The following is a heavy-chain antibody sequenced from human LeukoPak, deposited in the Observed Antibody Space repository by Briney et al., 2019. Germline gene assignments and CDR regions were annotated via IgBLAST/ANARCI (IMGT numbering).Heavy chain of an antibody. CDR3: ARETLDY. CDR2: ITSSSSTI. V-gene: IGHV3-48*02. CDR1: GFTFSSYN. Sequence: PGGSLRLSCAASGFTFSSYNMNWVRQAPGKGLEWVSYITSSSSTIYYADSVKGRFTISRDKAKNSLYLQMSSLRDEDAAVYYCARETLDYWGQGTLVTVSS. J-gene: IGHJ4*02.